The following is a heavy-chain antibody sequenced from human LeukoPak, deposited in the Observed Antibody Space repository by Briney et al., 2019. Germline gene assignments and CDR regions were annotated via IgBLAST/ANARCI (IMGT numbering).Heavy chain of an antibody. D-gene: IGHD2-15*01. CDR1: GYTFTSYV. CDR2: MNPNSGNT. V-gene: IGHV1-8*01. Sequence: ASVKVSCKASGYTFTSYVINWVRQATGQGLEWMGWMNPNSGNTGYAQKFQGRVTMTRNTSISTAYMELSSLRSEDTAVYYCARKIGTYCSGGSCHLNWFDTWGQGTLVAVSS. J-gene: IGHJ5*02. CDR3: ARKIGTYCSGGSCHLNWFDT.